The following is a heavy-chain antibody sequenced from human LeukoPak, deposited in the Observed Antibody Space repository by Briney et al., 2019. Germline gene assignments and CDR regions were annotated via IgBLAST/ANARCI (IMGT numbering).Heavy chain of an antibody. J-gene: IGHJ3*02. V-gene: IGHV3-23*01. CDR2: ISGSGGST. Sequence: GGSLRLSCAASGFTFSSYAMSWVRQAPGKGLESVSAISGSGGSTYYADSVKGRFTISRDNSKNTLYLQMNSLRAEDTAVYYCAKDRNYYGSGLDAFDIWGQGTMVTVSS. CDR3: AKDRNYYGSGLDAFDI. CDR1: GFTFSSYA. D-gene: IGHD3-10*01.